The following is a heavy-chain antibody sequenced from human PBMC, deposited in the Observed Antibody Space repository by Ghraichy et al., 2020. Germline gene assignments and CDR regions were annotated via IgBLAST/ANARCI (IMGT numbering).Heavy chain of an antibody. CDR1: GGSISSGGYS. CDR2: IYHSGST. Sequence: LSLTCAVSGGSISSGGYSWSWIRQPPGKGLEWIGYIYHSGSTYYNPSLKSRVTISVDRSKNQFSLKLSSVTAADTAVYYCARGGGDYYGSGSYYTNWFDPWGQGTLVTVSS. D-gene: IGHD3-10*01. CDR3: ARGGGDYYGSGSYYTNWFDP. J-gene: IGHJ5*02. V-gene: IGHV4-30-2*01.